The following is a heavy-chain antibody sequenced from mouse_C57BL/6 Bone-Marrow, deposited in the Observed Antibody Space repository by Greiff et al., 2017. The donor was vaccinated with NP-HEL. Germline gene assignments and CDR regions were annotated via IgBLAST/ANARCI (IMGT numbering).Heavy chain of an antibody. CDR3: ARNYYYGSSYAMDY. J-gene: IGHJ4*01. CDR2: IWTGGGT. D-gene: IGHD1-1*01. Sequence: VQRVESGPGLVAPSQSLSITCTVSGFSLTSYAISWVRQPPGKGLEWLGVIWTGGGTNYNSALKSRLSISKDNSKSQVFLKMNSLQTDDTARYYCARNYYYGSSYAMDYWGQGTSVTVSS. V-gene: IGHV2-9-1*01. CDR1: GFSLTSYA.